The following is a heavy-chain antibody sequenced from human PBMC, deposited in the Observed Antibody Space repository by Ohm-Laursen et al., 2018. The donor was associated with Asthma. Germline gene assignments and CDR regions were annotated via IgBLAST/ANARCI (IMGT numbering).Heavy chain of an antibody. CDR1: GASFSTYY. J-gene: IGHJ6*02. V-gene: IGHV4-59*01. CDR3: AKGLRYDGYLYGLDV. Sequence: GTLSLTCTLSGASFSTYYWGWIRQPPGKGLEWIGYIYYSGSTNYNPSLKSRVTISVDTSKNQFSLRLSSVTAADTAVYYCAKGLRYDGYLYGLDVWGHGTTVTVSS. CDR2: IYYSGST. D-gene: IGHD5-24*01.